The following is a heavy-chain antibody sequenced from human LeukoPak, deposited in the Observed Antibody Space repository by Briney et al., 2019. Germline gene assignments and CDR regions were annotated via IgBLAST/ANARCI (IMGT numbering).Heavy chain of an antibody. CDR2: ISGSGGST. V-gene: IGHV3-23*01. Sequence: AGGSLRLSCAASGFTFSSYAMSWVRQAPGKGLEWVSAISGSGGSTYYADSVKGRFTISRDNSKNTLYLQMNSLRAEDTAVYYCAKSSDYGTFYYFDSWGQGTLVTVSS. J-gene: IGHJ4*02. D-gene: IGHD4-17*01. CDR1: GFTFSSYA. CDR3: AKSSDYGTFYYFDS.